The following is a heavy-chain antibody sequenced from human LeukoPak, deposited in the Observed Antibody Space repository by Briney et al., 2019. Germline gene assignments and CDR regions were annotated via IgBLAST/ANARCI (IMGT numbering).Heavy chain of an antibody. V-gene: IGHV1-3*01. D-gene: IGHD6-19*01. J-gene: IGHJ4*02. CDR1: GYTFTSYA. CDR2: INAGNGNR. Sequence: ASVKVSCKASGYTFTSYAIHWVRQAPGQRLEWMGWINAGNGNRKYSQKFLDRVTITREPSATTAYMELNSLTSEDTAVYYCARVSDDSGWNFDYWGQGTLVTVSS. CDR3: ARVSDDSGWNFDY.